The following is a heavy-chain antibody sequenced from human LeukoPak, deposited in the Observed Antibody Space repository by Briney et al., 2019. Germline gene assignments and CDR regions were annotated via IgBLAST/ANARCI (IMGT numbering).Heavy chain of an antibody. Sequence: PPGGSLRLSCAASGFTFSSYAMSWVRQAPGKGLEWVSAISGSGGSTYYADSVKGRFTISRDNSKNTLYLQMNSLRAEDTAVYYCAKGLTRYSYGRGFDYWGQGTLVTVSS. CDR2: ISGSGGST. J-gene: IGHJ4*02. V-gene: IGHV3-23*01. CDR1: GFTFSSYA. CDR3: AKGLTRYSYGRGFDY. D-gene: IGHD5-18*01.